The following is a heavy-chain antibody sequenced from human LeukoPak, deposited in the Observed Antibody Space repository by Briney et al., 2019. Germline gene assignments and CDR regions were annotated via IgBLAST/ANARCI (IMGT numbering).Heavy chain of an antibody. V-gene: IGHV3-21*01. CDR2: ISSSSSNI. Sequence: GGSLRLSCAASGLTFSTYSMNWVRQTPGKGLEWVSSISSSSSNIYYADSLRGRFTISRDNAKNSLYLQMNSLRAEDTAVYYCASSTAGRWYRDSHYFDYWGQGILVTVSS. D-gene: IGHD4-23*01. J-gene: IGHJ4*02. CDR3: ASSTAGRWYRDSHYFDY. CDR1: GLTFSTYS.